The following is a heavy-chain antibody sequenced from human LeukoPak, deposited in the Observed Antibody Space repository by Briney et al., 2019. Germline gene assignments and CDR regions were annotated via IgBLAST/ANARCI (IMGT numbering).Heavy chain of an antibody. D-gene: IGHD3-22*01. Sequence: PSETLSLTCTVSGYSISSGCHWGWIRQPPGKGLEWIGSIYHSGSTYYNPSLKSRVTISVDTSKNQFSLKLRSVTAADTAVYYCARVVQSTDSSGFYLPEYFQHWGQGTLVTVSS. CDR1: GYSISSGCH. CDR2: IYHSGST. V-gene: IGHV4-38-2*02. J-gene: IGHJ1*01. CDR3: ARVVQSTDSSGFYLPEYFQH.